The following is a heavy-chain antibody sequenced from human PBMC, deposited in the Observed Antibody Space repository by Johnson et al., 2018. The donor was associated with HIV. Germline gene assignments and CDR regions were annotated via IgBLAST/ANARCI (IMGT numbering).Heavy chain of an antibody. J-gene: IGHJ3*01. CDR2: LSFAATKT. D-gene: IGHD3-10*01. CDR3: ARGGLLWFGHPAD. Sequence: VQLVESGGGVVQPGRSLRLSCAASGFTFSSYAMHWVRQAPGKGLEWVAGLSFAATKTYYGDSVKGRSTVSKDNAKNSLYLQMNSLRAEDTAVYYCARGGLLWFGHPADWGQGTMVTVAS. V-gene: IGHV3-30*04. CDR1: GFTFSSYA.